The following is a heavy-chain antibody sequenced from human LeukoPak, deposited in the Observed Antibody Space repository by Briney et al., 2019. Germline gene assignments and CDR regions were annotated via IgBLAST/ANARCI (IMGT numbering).Heavy chain of an antibody. CDR2: IYPGDSDT. V-gene: IGHV5-51*01. D-gene: IGHD3-10*01. CDR1: GYIFSTYR. J-gene: IGHJ1*01. Sequence: GESLKISCKASGYIFSTYRLAWVRHMPGKGLEWMGVIYPGDSDTTYSPSLQGQVTISVDTPLTTVYLQWSSLRPSDTAIYYCARRRYYGSGDFDLWGQGTLVTASS. CDR3: ARRRYYGSGDFDL.